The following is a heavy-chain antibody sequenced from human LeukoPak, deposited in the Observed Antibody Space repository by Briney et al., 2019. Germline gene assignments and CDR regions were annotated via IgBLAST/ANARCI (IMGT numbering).Heavy chain of an antibody. J-gene: IGHJ4*03. CDR1: GGSISSGDYY. CDR2: IYYSGST. CDR3: ARAFYGSGSYLDY. V-gene: IGHV4-30-4*01. Sequence: SQTLSLTCTVSGGSISSGDYYWSWIRQPPGKGLEWIGYIYYSGSTYYNPSLKSRVTISVDTSKNQFSLKLSSVTAADTAVYYCARAFYGSGSYLDYWGKGPRSPSPQ. D-gene: IGHD3-10*01.